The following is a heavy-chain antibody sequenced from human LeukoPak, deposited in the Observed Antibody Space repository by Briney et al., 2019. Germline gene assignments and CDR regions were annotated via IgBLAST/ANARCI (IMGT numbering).Heavy chain of an antibody. V-gene: IGHV1-8*03. J-gene: IGHJ3*02. CDR2: LNLDTGAT. CDR1: GYRLTSDD. Sequence: GASVKVSCKASGYRLTSDDINWVRQAAGQGLEWMGWLNLDTGATGYAQKVQDRLTITATASINTAFMEMRSLTSEDTAVYYCARGHNFDNNGYYGDAFDIWGQGTMVTVSS. D-gene: IGHD3-22*01. CDR3: ARGHNFDNNGYYGDAFDI.